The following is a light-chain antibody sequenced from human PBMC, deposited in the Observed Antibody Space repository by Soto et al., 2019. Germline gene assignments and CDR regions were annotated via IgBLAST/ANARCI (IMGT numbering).Light chain of an antibody. V-gene: IGKV3-15*01. CDR3: QQYNNWPRT. CDR1: QSVGNN. J-gene: IGKJ5*01. CDR2: GAS. Sequence: EIVMTQSPATLSVSPGERATLSCRASQSVGNNLAWYQQKPGQAPRLLIHGASIRATGVPARFSGSGSGTEFTLTISSLQSEDFAVYYCQQYNNWPRTFGQGTRLEIK.